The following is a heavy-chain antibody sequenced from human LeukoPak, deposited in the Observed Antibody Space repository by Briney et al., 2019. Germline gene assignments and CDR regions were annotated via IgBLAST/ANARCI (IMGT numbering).Heavy chain of an antibody. CDR3: ARRAETHYAFDI. V-gene: IGHV4-59*08. D-gene: IGHD1-26*01. CDR1: GDSISRFY. CDR2: IYYNGIS. Sequence: SETLSLTCTVSGDSISRFYWSWVRQPPGKGLEWIAYIYYNGISDYNPSLESRVTISLDTSKNQFSLRLNSVTAADTAIYYCARRAETHYAFDIWGQGTMVTVSS. J-gene: IGHJ3*02.